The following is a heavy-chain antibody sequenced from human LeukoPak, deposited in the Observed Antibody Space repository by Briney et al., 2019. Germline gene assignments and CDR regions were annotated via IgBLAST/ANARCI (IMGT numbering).Heavy chain of an antibody. CDR2: IYYSGST. CDR3: ARGVPQWPARVDY. V-gene: IGHV4-59*08. D-gene: IGHD6-19*01. Sequence: SETLSLTCTVSGGSISYYYWSWIRQPPGKGLEWIGFIYYSGSTNYNPSLKSRVTISVDASKKQFSLNLSSVTAADTAVYYCARGVPQWPARVDYWGQGTLVTVSS. J-gene: IGHJ4*02. CDR1: GGSISYYY.